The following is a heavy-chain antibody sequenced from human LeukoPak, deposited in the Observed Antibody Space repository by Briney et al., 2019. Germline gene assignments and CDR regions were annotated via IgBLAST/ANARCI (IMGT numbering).Heavy chain of an antibody. CDR1: GFTFSSYA. Sequence: GGSLRLSCAASGFTFSSYAMSWVRQAPGKGLEWVSAISGSGGSTYYADSVKGRFTISRDNSKNMLYLQMNSLRAEDTAVYYCAKDPTMVRGPTFDYWGQGTLVTVSS. J-gene: IGHJ4*02. CDR2: ISGSGGST. V-gene: IGHV3-23*01. D-gene: IGHD3-10*01. CDR3: AKDPTMVRGPTFDY.